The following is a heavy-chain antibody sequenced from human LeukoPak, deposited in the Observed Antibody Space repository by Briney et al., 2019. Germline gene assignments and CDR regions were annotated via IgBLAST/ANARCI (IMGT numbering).Heavy chain of an antibody. CDR2: ISTYDGET. CDR3: VRDENYGIYINFDF. J-gene: IGHJ4*02. V-gene: IGHV1-18*01. Sequence: ASVKVSCKASGYSFILHGISWVRQAPGQGLEWMGRISTYDGETNYTQKLQGRVTMTTDTSTSTAYMELRSLRSDDTAVYYCVRDENYGIYINFDFWGQGTLVTVSS. D-gene: IGHD3-16*01. CDR1: GYSFILHG.